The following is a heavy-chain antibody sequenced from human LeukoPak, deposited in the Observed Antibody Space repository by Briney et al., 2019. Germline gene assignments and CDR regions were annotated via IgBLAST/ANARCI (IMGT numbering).Heavy chain of an antibody. CDR2: IYPGDSDT. V-gene: IGHV5-51*01. D-gene: IGHD3-10*01. CDR3: ARGLSGFGSGSPDYFDY. J-gene: IGHJ4*02. CDR1: GYSFTNYW. Sequence: GESLKISCKGSGYSFTNYWIGWLRQMPGKGLECMGIIYPGDSDTRYSPSFQGQVTISADKSISTAYLQWSSLKASDTAMYYCARGLSGFGSGSPDYFDYWGQGTLVTVSS.